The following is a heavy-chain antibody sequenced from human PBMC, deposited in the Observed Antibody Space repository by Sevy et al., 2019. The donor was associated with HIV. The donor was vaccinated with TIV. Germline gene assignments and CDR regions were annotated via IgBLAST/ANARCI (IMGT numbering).Heavy chain of an antibody. CDR3: AKSNPEYYYGSGDY. CDR1: GFTFSSYA. D-gene: IGHD3-10*01. J-gene: IGHJ4*02. CDR2: ISGSGCST. V-gene: IGHV3-23*01. Sequence: GGSLRLSCAASGFTFSSYAMSWVRQAPGKGLEWVSAISGSGCSTYYADSVKGRFTISRDNSKNTLYLQMNSLRAEDTAVYYCAKSNPEYYYGSGDYWGQGTLVTVSS.